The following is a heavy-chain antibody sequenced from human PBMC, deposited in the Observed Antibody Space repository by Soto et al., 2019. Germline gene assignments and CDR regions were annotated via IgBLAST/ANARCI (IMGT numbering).Heavy chain of an antibody. J-gene: IGHJ4*02. CDR2: ISTSSTKI. CDR3: ASPKNPSGWYHGGY. V-gene: IGHV3-11*04. CDR1: GLTFSDYY. Sequence: GGSLRLSCAASGLTFSDYYMSWIRQAPGKGLEWVSSISTSSTKIFYADSVKGRFTISRDNAKNSLYLQMNSLRAEDTAVFYCASPKNPSGWYHGGYWGQGTLVTSPQ. D-gene: IGHD6-19*01.